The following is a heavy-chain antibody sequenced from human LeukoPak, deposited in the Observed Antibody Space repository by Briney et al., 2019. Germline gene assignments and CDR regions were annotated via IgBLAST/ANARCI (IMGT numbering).Heavy chain of an antibody. V-gene: IGHV3-30*18. J-gene: IGHJ4*02. CDR1: GFTFSSYG. CDR3: AKEFLGIAVAGYNFDY. CDR2: ISYDGSNK. Sequence: PGRSLRLSCAASGFTFSSYGMHWVRQAPGKGLEWVAIISYDGSNKYYADSVKGRFTISRDNSKNTLYLQMNSLRAEDTAVYFCAKEFLGIAVAGYNFDYWGQGTLVTVSS. D-gene: IGHD6-19*01.